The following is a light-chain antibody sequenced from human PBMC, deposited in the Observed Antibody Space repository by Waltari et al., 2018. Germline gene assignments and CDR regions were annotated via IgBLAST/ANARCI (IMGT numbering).Light chain of an antibody. V-gene: IGKV3-15*01. CDR2: GAS. CDR1: QSVSRT. CDR3: QQYNNWPRT. J-gene: IGKJ1*01. Sequence: EIVMTQSPDTLSVSTGERATLSCRASQSVSRTLPWYQQKPGQAPRLLIYGASTRATGIPARFSGSGSGTEFTLTISSLQSEDFAVYYCQQYNNWPRTFGQGAKVEIK.